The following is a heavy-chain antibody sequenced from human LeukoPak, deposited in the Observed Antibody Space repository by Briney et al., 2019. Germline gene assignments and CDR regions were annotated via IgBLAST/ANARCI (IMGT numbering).Heavy chain of an antibody. D-gene: IGHD3-3*01. CDR2: INHSGST. CDR3: ARRAYYDFWSGYSHFDY. Sequence: PSETLSLTCTVSGGSISSYYWSWIRQPPGKGLEWIGEINHSGSTNYNPSLKSRVTISVDTSKNQFSLKLSSVTAADTAVYYCARRAYYDFWSGYSHFDYWGQGTLVTVSS. V-gene: IGHV4-34*01. CDR1: GGSISSYY. J-gene: IGHJ4*02.